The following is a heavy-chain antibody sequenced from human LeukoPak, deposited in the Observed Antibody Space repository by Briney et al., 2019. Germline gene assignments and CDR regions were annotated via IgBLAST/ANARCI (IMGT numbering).Heavy chain of an antibody. J-gene: IGHJ4*02. CDR1: GFTFSSYA. V-gene: IGHV3-30-3*01. CDR3: ARVPRRYFDWLLALDY. D-gene: IGHD3-9*01. CDR2: ISYDGSNK. Sequence: PGGSLRLSCAASGFTFSSYAMSWVRQAPGKGLEWVAVISYDGSNKYYADSVKGRFTISRDNSKNTLYLQMNSLRAEDTAVYHCARVPRRYFDWLLALDYWGQGTLVTVSS.